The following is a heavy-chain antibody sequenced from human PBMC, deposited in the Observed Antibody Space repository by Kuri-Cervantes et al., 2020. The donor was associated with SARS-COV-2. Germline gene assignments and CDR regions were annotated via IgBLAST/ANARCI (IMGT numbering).Heavy chain of an antibody. CDR1: GGSISSYY. CDR3: ARVDQWFGEGAWFDP. V-gene: IGHV4-59*01. D-gene: IGHD3-10*01. J-gene: IGHJ5*02. Sequence: LETLSLTCTVSGGSISSYYWSWIRQPPGKGLEWIGYIYYSGSTNYNPSLKSRVTISVDTSKNQFSLKLSSVTAADTAVYYCARVDQWFGEGAWFDPWGQGTLVTVSS. CDR2: IYYSGST.